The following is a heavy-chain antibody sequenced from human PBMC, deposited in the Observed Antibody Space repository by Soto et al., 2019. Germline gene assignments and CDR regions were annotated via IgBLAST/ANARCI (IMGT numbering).Heavy chain of an antibody. V-gene: IGHV4-34*01. D-gene: IGHD2-15*01. CDR3: ARVGGYCSGGSCYPLSDFDY. CDR2: INHSGST. J-gene: IGHJ4*02. Sequence: SETLSLTCAVYGGSFSGYYWSWIRQPPGKGLEWIGEINHSGSTNYNPSLKSRVTISVDTSKNQFSLKLSSVTAADTAVYYCARVGGYCSGGSCYPLSDFDYWGQGTLVTVSS. CDR1: GGSFSGYY.